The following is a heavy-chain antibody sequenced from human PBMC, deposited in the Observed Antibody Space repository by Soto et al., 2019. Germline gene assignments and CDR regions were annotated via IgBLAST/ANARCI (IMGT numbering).Heavy chain of an antibody. CDR1: GFSLTTNGVG. J-gene: IGHJ3*01. Sequence: QITLKESGPTVVKPTQTLTLTCNFSGFSLTTNGVGVGWIRQPPGKALEWLALIYWDDDRRYSPSLRSRLTISTDISKCHVVLTLTDMGPVDAATYFCVHHVTGGCFDVWGQGTRVTVSS. D-gene: IGHD3-10*02. V-gene: IGHV2-5*02. CDR3: VHHVTGGCFDV. CDR2: IYWDDDR.